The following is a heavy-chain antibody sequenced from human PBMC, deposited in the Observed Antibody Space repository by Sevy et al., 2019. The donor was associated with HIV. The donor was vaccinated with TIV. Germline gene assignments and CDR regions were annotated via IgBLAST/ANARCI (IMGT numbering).Heavy chain of an antibody. CDR1: GFTFSSYW. CDR2: IKTDGSDT. V-gene: IGHV3-74*01. Sequence: GGSLRLSCAASGFTFSSYWMHWVRQAPGKGLVWVSRIKTDGSDTSYADSVKGRFTISRDNTKNTLYLQMNGLRAEDTAVYYCAKGITMMLLVLDAIDIWGQGTMVTVSS. J-gene: IGHJ3*02. D-gene: IGHD3-22*01. CDR3: AKGITMMLLVLDAIDI.